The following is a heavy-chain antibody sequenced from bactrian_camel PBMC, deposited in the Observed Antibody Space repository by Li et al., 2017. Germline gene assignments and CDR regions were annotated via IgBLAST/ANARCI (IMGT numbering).Heavy chain of an antibody. J-gene: IGHJ4*01. V-gene: IGHV3S55*01. CDR3: AAGCPIWTGLLSGD. CDR1: GYRNARYC. CDR2: ISIGGYV. Sequence: VQLVESGGGSVQSGGSLRLSCEGSGYRNARYCLGWFRQDPGKEREWVATISIGGYVNYTDSVKGRFSISQHGDRTTIFLEMNNLRPDDTAMYYCAAGCPIWTGLLSGDWGQGTQVTVS. D-gene: IGHD2*01.